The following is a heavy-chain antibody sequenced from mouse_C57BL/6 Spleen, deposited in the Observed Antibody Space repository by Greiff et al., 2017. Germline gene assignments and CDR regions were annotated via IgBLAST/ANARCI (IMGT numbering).Heavy chain of an antibody. CDR1: GYTFTSYW. CDR3: ARGDYEYDENY. J-gene: IGHJ2*01. Sequence: QVQLQQPGAELVKPGASVKMSCKASGYTFTSYWITWVKQRPGQGLEWIGDIYPGSGSTTYNEKFKSKATLTVATSSSTAFMQLSSLTSEDSAVYYCARGDYEYDENYWGQVTTLTVSS. D-gene: IGHD2-4*01. CDR2: IYPGSGST. V-gene: IGHV1-55*01.